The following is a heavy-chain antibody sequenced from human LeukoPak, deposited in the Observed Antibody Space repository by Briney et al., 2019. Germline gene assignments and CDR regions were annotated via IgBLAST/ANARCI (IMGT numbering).Heavy chain of an antibody. J-gene: IGHJ4*02. CDR2: IYSDGST. Sequence: GGALRLSCAASGFTVSSHYMSWVRQAPGKGLEWVSVIYSDGSTYYADSVKGRFTISRDNSKNTLYLQMNSLRAEDTAVYYCVSGSYYNEGSFDYWGQGTLVTVSS. CDR1: GFTVSSHY. CDR3: VSGSYYNEGSFDY. D-gene: IGHD3-10*01. V-gene: IGHV3-66*01.